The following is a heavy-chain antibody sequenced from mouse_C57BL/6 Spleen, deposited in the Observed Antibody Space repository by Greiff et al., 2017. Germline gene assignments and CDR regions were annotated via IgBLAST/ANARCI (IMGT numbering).Heavy chain of an antibody. CDR3: ATGVFFDY. CDR2: ISYDGSK. CDR1: GYSITSGYY. D-gene: IGHD4-1*01. Sequence: EVKLLESGPGLVKPSQSLSLTCSVTGYSITSGYYWNWIRQFPGNKLEWMGYISYDGSKYYNPSLKNRISITRDTSKNQFFLKLNSVTTEDTATYYCATGVFFDYWGQGTTLTVSS. V-gene: IGHV3-6*01. J-gene: IGHJ2*01.